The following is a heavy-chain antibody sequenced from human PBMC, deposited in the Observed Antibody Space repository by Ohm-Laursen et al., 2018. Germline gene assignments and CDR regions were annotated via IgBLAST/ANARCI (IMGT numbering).Heavy chain of an antibody. CDR3: TCSGSQQGDYFDY. CDR1: GFTFTNTW. J-gene: IGHJ4*02. D-gene: IGHD1-26*01. CDR2: IRSKAYGGTT. Sequence: SLRLSCTASGFTFTNTWMSWVRQAPGKGLEWVGFIRSKAYGGTTEYAASVKGRFTISRDDSKSIAYLQMNSLKTEDTAVYYCTCSGSQQGDYFDYWGQGTLVTVSS. V-gene: IGHV3-49*04.